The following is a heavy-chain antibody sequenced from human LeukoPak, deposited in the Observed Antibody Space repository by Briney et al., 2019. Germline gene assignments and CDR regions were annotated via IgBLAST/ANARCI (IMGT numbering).Heavy chain of an antibody. V-gene: IGHV3-7*01. D-gene: IGHD3-10*01. CDR3: ARDLWFGDVDY. Sequence: PGGSLRLSCAASGFTFSSYGMHWVRQAPGKGLEWVANIKQDGSEKYYVDSVKGRFTISRDNAKNSLYLQMNSLRAEDTAVYYCARDLWFGDVDYWGQGTLVTVSS. CDR2: IKQDGSEK. CDR1: GFTFSSYG. J-gene: IGHJ4*02.